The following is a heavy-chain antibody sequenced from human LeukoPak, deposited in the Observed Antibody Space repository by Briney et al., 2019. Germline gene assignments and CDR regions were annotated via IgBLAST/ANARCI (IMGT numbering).Heavy chain of an antibody. CDR2: ISGSGSGGST. J-gene: IGHJ6*03. V-gene: IGHV3-23*01. CDR3: AKEATTHYYYMDV. D-gene: IGHD1-1*01. CDR1: GFTFSSSA. Sequence: PGGSLRLSCVVSGFTFSSSAMSWVRQAPGKGLEWVSSISGSGSGGSTYYADSVKGRFTISRDNSKKTLYLQMNSLRAEDTAVYYCAKEATTHYYYMDVWGKGTTVTISS.